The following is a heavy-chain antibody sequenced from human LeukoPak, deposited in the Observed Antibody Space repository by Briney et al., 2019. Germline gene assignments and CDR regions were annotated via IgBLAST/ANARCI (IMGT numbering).Heavy chain of an antibody. D-gene: IGHD3-16*01. CDR2: MYTSGST. J-gene: IGHJ4*02. CDR1: GGSISSGSYY. Sequence: SSETLSLTCTVSGGSISSGSYYWSWIRQPAGKGLEWIGRMYTSGSTNYNPSLKSRVTISVDTSKNQFSLKLSSVTAADTAVYYCAKALRTSPFRYFDYWGQETLVTVSS. V-gene: IGHV4-61*02. CDR3: AKALRTSPFRYFDY.